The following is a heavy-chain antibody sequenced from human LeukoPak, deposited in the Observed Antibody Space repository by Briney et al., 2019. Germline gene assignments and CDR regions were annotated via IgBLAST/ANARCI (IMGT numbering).Heavy chain of an antibody. J-gene: IGHJ3*02. CDR2: IYYSGST. CDR1: GGSISSGGYY. V-gene: IGHV4-31*03. D-gene: IGHD3/OR15-3a*01. CDR3: ARGQLVGPQGDAFDI. Sequence: SETLSLTCTVSGGSISSGGYYWSWIRQHPGKGREWIGYIYYSGSTYYNPSLKSRVTISVDTSKNQFSLKLSSVTAADTAVYYCARGQLVGPQGDAFDIWGQGTMVTVSS.